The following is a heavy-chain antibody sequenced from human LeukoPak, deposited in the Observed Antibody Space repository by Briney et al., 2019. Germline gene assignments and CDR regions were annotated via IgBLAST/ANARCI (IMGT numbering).Heavy chain of an antibody. D-gene: IGHD2-21*02. V-gene: IGHV5-51*01. CDR1: RYSFFKYL. CDR3: TRRHAHKEVAVVVTGPDAEGLDV. CDR2: IYPCESET. Sequence: GGALEVSCMHSRYSFFKYLLGWGRPKARKRLEGMGIIYPCESETQYSPSFQGQVTISGDRSTNTAYLQWSSLKASDTAMYYCTRRHAHKEVAVVVTGPDAEGLDVWGQGTMVTVSS. J-gene: IGHJ3*01.